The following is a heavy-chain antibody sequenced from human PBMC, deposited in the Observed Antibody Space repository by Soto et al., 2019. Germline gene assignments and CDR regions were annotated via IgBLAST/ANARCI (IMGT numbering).Heavy chain of an antibody. CDR2: IYTSGST. J-gene: IGHJ6*02. D-gene: IGHD4-17*01. V-gene: IGHV4-4*07. Sequence: QVQLQESGPGLVKPSETLSLTCTVSGGSISSYYWSWIRQPAGKGLEWIGRIYTSGSTNYNPSLKSRVTMSVDTAKNQFSLKLSSVTAADTAVYYCARGIDYGGNSYYYYGMDVWGHGTTVTVSS. CDR3: ARGIDYGGNSYYYYGMDV. CDR1: GGSISSYY.